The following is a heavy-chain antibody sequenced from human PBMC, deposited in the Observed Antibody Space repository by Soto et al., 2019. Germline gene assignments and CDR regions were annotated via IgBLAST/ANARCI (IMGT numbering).Heavy chain of an antibody. J-gene: IGHJ4*02. Sequence: EVQLVESGGGLVQPGGSLRLSCAASGFTFSSCEMNWVRQAPGKGLEWVSYISNTGNTIFYADSVRGRFTISRDNAKKSLFLRMSSLRAEDTAVYYCATGLRGYSYGPEYWGQGTLVTVSS. CDR1: GFTFSSCE. D-gene: IGHD2-15*01. CDR2: ISNTGNTI. V-gene: IGHV3-48*03. CDR3: ATGLRGYSYGPEY.